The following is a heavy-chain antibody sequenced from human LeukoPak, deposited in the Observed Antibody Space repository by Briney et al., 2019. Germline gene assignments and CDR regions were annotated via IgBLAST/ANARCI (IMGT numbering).Heavy chain of an antibody. V-gene: IGHV4-59*08. CDR2: ISYSGST. J-gene: IGHJ3*02. CDR1: RDFTYTYY. Sequence: SETLSLTCSVSRDFTYTYYWNWIRRLPGKGLEWIGYISYSGSTNYNPSLKSRATISIDRSKKQFSLRLTSVVAPDTAIYYCARADVYGGDPFDAFDIWGQGTMVDVSS. D-gene: IGHD4-23*01. CDR3: ARADVYGGDPFDAFDI.